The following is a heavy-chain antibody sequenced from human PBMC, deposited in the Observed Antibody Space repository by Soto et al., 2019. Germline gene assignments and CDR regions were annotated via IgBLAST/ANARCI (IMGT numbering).Heavy chain of an antibody. CDR1: GFTFSDYY. CDR2: ISSSSTYT. V-gene: IGHV3-11*05. J-gene: IGHJ4*02. Sequence: QVQLVESGGGLVKPGGSLSLSCAASGFTFSDYYMTWIRQAPGKGLEWVSQISSSSTYTDYTDSVKGRFTISRDNAKNSLYLQMNSLRTEHTALYYCARENGGSSYDWGQGTMVTVS. D-gene: IGHD6-6*01. CDR3: ARENGGSSYD.